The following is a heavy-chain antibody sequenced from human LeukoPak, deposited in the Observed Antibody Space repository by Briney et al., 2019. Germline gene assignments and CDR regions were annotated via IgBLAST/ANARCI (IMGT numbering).Heavy chain of an antibody. CDR3: ARGPYGSDY. J-gene: IGHJ4*02. V-gene: IGHV4-59*01. CDR1: GGSISSYY. D-gene: IGHD3-10*01. Sequence: PSETLSLTCTVSGGSISSYYWNWIRQPPRKGLEWIGYIYYSGSTSYNPSLKSRITISVDTSKNQFSLKLSSVTAADTAVYYCARGPYGSDYWGRGTLVTVSS. CDR2: IYYSGST.